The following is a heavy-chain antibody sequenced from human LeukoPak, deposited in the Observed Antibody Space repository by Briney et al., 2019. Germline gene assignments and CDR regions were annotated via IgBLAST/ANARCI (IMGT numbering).Heavy chain of an antibody. CDR3: ARATGYYYGMDV. CDR2: INPYNGDT. D-gene: IGHD1-14*01. V-gene: IGHV1-18*01. CDR1: GYTFTTYG. Sequence: GAPVKVSCKASGYTFTTYGISWVRQAPGQGLEWMGWINPYNGDTNYAQKLQGRVTMTTDTSTSTAYMELRSLRSDDTAVYYCARATGYYYGMDVWGQGTTVTVSS. J-gene: IGHJ6*02.